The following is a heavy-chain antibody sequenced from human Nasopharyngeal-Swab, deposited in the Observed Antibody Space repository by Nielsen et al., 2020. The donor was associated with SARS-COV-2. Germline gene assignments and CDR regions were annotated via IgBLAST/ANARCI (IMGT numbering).Heavy chain of an antibody. CDR2: ISYDASDK. CDR1: GFTFSSYT. CDR3: ARDLFYCSSTSCPPLDAFDI. Sequence: GGSLRLSCAASGFTFSSYTIHWVRQAPGKGLEWVAVISYDASDKYYTDSVKGRFTLSRDNSKNTVYLQMNSLRAEDTAVYYCARDLFYCSSTSCPPLDAFDIWGQGTMVTVSS. J-gene: IGHJ3*02. D-gene: IGHD2-2*01. V-gene: IGHV3-30*04.